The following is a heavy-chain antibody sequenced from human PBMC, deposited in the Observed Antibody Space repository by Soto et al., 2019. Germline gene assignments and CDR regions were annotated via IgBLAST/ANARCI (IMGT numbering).Heavy chain of an antibody. CDR2: IIPIFGTP. Sequence: QVQLVQSGAEVKKPGSSVKVSCKASGGIFSTYAISWLRQAPWQGLDWMGGIIPIFGTPNYAQRFQGRVTITADESTSTAYMELSRLRSEDTAVYYCARDRDDYGSGNYYNRIDFWGQGTLVTVSS. D-gene: IGHD3-10*01. V-gene: IGHV1-69*01. CDR3: ARDRDDYGSGNYYNRIDF. CDR1: GGIFSTYA. J-gene: IGHJ4*02.